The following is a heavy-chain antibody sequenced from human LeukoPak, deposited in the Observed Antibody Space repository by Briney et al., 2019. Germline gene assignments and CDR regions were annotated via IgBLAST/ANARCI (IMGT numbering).Heavy chain of an antibody. Sequence: PGGSLRLSCAASGFTFSSYAMHWVRQAPGKGLEWVAVISYDGSNKYYADSVKGRFTISRDNSKNTLYPQMNSLRAEDTAVYYCARDPTVTDYYYYYGMDVWGQGTTVTVSS. CDR2: ISYDGSNK. J-gene: IGHJ6*02. D-gene: IGHD4-11*01. V-gene: IGHV3-30-3*01. CDR1: GFTFSSYA. CDR3: ARDPTVTDYYYYYGMDV.